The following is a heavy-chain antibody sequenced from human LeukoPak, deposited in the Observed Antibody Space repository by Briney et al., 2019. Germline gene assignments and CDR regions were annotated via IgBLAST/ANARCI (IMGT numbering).Heavy chain of an antibody. Sequence: PGGSLRLSCAASGITVSDNYMSWVRQAPGKGLEWVSFIYSGGSGGSTYYADSVKGRFTISRDNSKNTLYLQMNSLRAEDTAVYYCAKEGGYSYGYLDYWGQGTLVTVSS. CDR1: GITVSDNY. CDR2: IYSGGSGGST. J-gene: IGHJ4*02. CDR3: AKEGGYSYGYLDY. D-gene: IGHD5-18*01. V-gene: IGHV3-53*01.